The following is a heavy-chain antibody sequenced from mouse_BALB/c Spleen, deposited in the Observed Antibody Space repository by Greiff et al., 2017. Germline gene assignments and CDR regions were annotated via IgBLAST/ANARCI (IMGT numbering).Heavy chain of an antibody. CDR1: GYTFTDYY. CDR2: IYPGSGNT. CDR3: AREDGYYEDYYAMDY. J-gene: IGHJ4*01. Sequence: LMESGPELVKPGASVKISCKASGYTFTDYYINWVKQKPGQGLEWIGWIYPGSGNTKYNEKFKGKATLTVDTSSSTAYMQLSSLTSEDTAVYFCAREDGYYEDYYAMDYWGQGTSVTVSS. D-gene: IGHD2-3*01. V-gene: IGHV1-84*02.